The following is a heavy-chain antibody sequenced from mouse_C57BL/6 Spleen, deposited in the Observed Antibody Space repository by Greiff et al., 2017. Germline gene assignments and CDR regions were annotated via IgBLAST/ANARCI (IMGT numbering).Heavy chain of an antibody. CDR2: ISDGGSYT. CDR1: GYTFSSYA. Sequence: EVKLLESGGGLVKPGGSLKLSCAASGYTFSSYAMPWVRQTPEKRLEWFATISDGGSYTHYPDNVKGRFTISRDNAKNNLYLPMSHLKSEDTAMYYCARDKGLGPFAYWGQGTLVTVSA. CDR3: ARDKGLGPFAY. J-gene: IGHJ3*01. D-gene: IGHD3-1*01. V-gene: IGHV5-4*01.